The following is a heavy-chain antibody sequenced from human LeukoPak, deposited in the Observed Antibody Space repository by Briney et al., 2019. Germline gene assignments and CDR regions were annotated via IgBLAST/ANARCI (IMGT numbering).Heavy chain of an antibody. CDR1: GFTFSSYE. J-gene: IGHJ4*02. CDR3: ALWAYGSGSYGLDY. V-gene: IGHV3-48*03. Sequence: GGSLRLSCAASGFTFSSYEMNWVRQAPGKGLEWVSYISSSGSTIYYADSVKGRFTISRDNAKNTLYLQMNSLRAEDTAVYYCALWAYGSGSYGLDYWGQGTLVTVSS. D-gene: IGHD3-10*01. CDR2: ISSSGSTI.